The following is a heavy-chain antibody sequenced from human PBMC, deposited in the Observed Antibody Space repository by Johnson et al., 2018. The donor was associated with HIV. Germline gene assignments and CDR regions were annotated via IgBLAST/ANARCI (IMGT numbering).Heavy chain of an antibody. Sequence: VQLVESGGGLVQPGGSLRLSCAASGFTVSSNYMNWVRQAPGKGLEWVSVVYSGGSTYYADSVKGRFTISRDNSKHTLYLQMNSLRAEDTAVYYCARPYSSGWSHDAFDIWGQGTVVTVSS. D-gene: IGHD6-19*01. CDR3: ARPYSSGWSHDAFDI. CDR2: VYSGGST. CDR1: GFTVSSNY. J-gene: IGHJ3*02. V-gene: IGHV3-66*04.